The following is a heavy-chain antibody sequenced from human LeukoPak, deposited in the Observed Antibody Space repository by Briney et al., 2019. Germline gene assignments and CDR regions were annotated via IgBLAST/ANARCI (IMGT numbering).Heavy chain of an antibody. J-gene: IGHJ4*02. CDR1: GGSISSSSYY. CDR3: ARLEDPIDSPHLDY. D-gene: IGHD1-26*01. V-gene: IGHV4-39*01. Sequence: PSETLSLTCTVSGGSISSSSYYWGWIRQPPGKGLEWIGSIYYSGSTYYNPSLKSRVTISVDASKNQFSLKLSSVTAADTAVYYCARLEDPIDSPHLDYWGQGTLVTVSS. CDR2: IYYSGST.